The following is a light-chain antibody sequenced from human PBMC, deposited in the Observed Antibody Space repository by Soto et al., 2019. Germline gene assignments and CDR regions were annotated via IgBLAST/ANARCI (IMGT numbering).Light chain of an antibody. V-gene: IGKV3-15*01. CDR3: QQYNNWPLT. Sequence: EIVMTQSPATLSVSPGERATLSCRASQSISNNLAWYQHKPGQAPRLLIHGASTRATGIPARFSGSGSGTEFSLTISSLQSEDFAVYYCQQYNNWPLTFGGGTKVEIK. J-gene: IGKJ4*01. CDR2: GAS. CDR1: QSISNN.